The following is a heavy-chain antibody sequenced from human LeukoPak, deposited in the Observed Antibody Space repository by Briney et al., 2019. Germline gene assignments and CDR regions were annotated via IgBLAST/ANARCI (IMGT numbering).Heavy chain of an antibody. V-gene: IGHV3-9*01. J-gene: IGHJ4*02. CDR1: GFTFDDYA. D-gene: IGHD1-26*01. CDR2: ISWNSGSM. Sequence: GRSLRLSCAASGFTFDDYAMHWVRQAPGKGLEWVSGISWNSGSMGYADSVKGPFTISRDNAKNSPYLHTNSLRAENTALYYCAKDISNIVGAGFDYCGRGTLVTVSS. CDR3: AKDISNIVGAGFDY.